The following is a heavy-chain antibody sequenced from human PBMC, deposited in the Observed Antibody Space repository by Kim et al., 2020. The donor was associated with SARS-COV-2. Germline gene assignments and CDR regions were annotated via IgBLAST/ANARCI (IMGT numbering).Heavy chain of an antibody. Sequence: SETLSLTCTVSGGSISSNYWSWIRQPPGKGQEWIGYIYYSGSTNYNPSLKSRVTISVDTSKNQFSLKLNSVTAADTAVYYCARHQLRGVIITPNAFDIWGQGTMVTVSS. V-gene: IGHV4-59*08. CDR2: IYYSGST. J-gene: IGHJ3*02. CDR1: GGSISSNY. CDR3: ARHQLRGVIITPNAFDI. D-gene: IGHD3-10*01.